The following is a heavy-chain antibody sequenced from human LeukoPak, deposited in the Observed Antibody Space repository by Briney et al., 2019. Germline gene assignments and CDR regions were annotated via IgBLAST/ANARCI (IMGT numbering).Heavy chain of an antibody. Sequence: GGSLRLSCAASGFTFSNAWMSWVRQAPGKGLEWVGRIKSETDGGTTDYAAPVKGRFSISRDDSKNTLYLQVNSLKTEDTGVYYCATVTRSFTVCTYFYYYMDVWGKGTTVAVSS. V-gene: IGHV3-15*01. CDR2: IKSETDGGTT. CDR1: GFTFSNAW. CDR3: ATVTRSFTVCTYFYYYMDV. J-gene: IGHJ6*03. D-gene: IGHD3-10*02.